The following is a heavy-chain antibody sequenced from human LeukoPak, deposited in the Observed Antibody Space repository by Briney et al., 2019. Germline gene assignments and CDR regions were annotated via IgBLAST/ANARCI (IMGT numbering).Heavy chain of an antibody. V-gene: IGHV3-30-3*01. CDR3: AKVWWPGSGPFDY. CDR1: GFTFSAYA. CDR2: VSYDGSNK. J-gene: IGHJ4*02. Sequence: GRPLRLSCAASGFTFSAYAMHWVRQAPGKGLEWVAVVSYDGSNKYYADSVKGRFTISRDNSKNSLYLQMNSLRTEDTALYYCAKVWWPGSGPFDYWGQGTLVTVSS. D-gene: IGHD2-8*02.